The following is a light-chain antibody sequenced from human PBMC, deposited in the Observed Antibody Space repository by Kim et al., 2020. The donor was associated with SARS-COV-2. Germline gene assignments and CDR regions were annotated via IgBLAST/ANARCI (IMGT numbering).Light chain of an antibody. V-gene: IGKV1-5*03. CDR3: QHYIRFPYT. J-gene: IGKJ2*01. Sequence: SASVGDRVTITCRASQIINTYLAWYQQKPGNAPNLLIYQASSLQIGVPSRFSGSGSGAEFTLTISSLQPDDFATYYCQHYIRFPYTFGQGTKLEIK. CDR1: QIINTY. CDR2: QAS.